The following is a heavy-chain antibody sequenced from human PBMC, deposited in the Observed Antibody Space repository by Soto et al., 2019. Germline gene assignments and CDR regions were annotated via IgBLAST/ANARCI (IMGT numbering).Heavy chain of an antibody. CDR1: GFIFDDYA. J-gene: IGHJ6*04. V-gene: IGHV3-9*01. CDR2: ISWNGRSV. CDR3: AKGADMLDYYYFMDV. Sequence: EVQLVESGGDSVQPGRSLRLSCAASGFIFDDYAMHWVRQVPGKGLEWVSGISWNGRSVAYADSVKGRFTISRDSAKRSLYLEMRNLITEDTALYYCAKGADMLDYYYFMDVWGKGTTVTVSS. D-gene: IGHD3-10*02.